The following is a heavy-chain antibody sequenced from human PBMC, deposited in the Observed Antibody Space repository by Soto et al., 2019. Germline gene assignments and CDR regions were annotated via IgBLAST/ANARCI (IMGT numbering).Heavy chain of an antibody. Sequence: SETLSLTCTVSGGSISSGGYYSSWIRPHPGKGLEWIGYIYYSGSTYYNPSLKSRVTISVDTSKNQFSLKLSSVTAADTAVYYCERALGYSYGHLPIDYWGQGTLVTVSS. V-gene: IGHV4-31*03. CDR2: IYYSGST. CDR3: ERALGYSYGHLPIDY. J-gene: IGHJ4*02. CDR1: GGSISSGGYY. D-gene: IGHD5-18*01.